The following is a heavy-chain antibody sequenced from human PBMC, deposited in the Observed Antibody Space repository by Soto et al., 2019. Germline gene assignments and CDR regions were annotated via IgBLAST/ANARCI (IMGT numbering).Heavy chain of an antibody. CDR2: ISGSGGST. CDR3: AKDGVSSGWYRGSHYFDY. D-gene: IGHD6-19*01. Sequence: EVQLLESGGGLVQPGGSLRLSCAASGFTFSSYAMSWVRQAPGKGLEWVSAISGSGGSTYYADSVKGRFTISRDNSKNTLYLQMNSLRAEDTAVYYCAKDGVSSGWYRGSHYFDYWGQGTLVTVSS. CDR1: GFTFSSYA. J-gene: IGHJ4*02. V-gene: IGHV3-23*01.